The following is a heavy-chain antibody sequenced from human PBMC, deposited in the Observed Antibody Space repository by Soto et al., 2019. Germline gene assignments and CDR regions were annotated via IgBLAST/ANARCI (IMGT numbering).Heavy chain of an antibody. CDR2: IYPGDSDT. CDR3: ARWYYDILTGHPVVGFDP. Sequence: PGESLKISCKGSGYSFTSYWIGWVRQMPGKGLEWMGIIYPGDSDTRYSPSFQGQVTISADKSISTAYLQWSSLKASDTAMYYCARWYYDILTGHPVVGFDPWGQGTLVTVSS. D-gene: IGHD3-9*01. V-gene: IGHV5-51*01. CDR1: GYSFTSYW. J-gene: IGHJ5*02.